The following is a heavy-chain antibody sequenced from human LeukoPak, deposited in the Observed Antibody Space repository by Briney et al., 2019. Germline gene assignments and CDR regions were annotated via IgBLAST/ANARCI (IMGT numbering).Heavy chain of an antibody. Sequence: GGSLRLSCAASGLTFSKAWMNWVRQAPGKGLEWVGRMKSKTDGGTTDYAAPVKGRFTISRDDSKNTLYLQMNSLKTEDTAVYHCTRDRGAYNLYDYWGQGTLVTVSS. J-gene: IGHJ4*02. CDR1: GLTFSKAW. D-gene: IGHD1-1*01. CDR2: MKSKTDGGTT. CDR3: TRDRGAYNLYDY. V-gene: IGHV3-15*07.